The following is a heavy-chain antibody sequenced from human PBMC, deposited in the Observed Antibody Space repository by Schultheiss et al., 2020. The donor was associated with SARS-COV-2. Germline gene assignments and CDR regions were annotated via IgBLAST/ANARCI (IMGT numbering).Heavy chain of an antibody. D-gene: IGHD3-22*01. V-gene: IGHV3-30-3*01. J-gene: IGHJ6*02. CDR3: ARDKRRYYDSSGYYYHDYYYYGMDV. CDR1: GFTFSSYA. Sequence: GGSLRLSCAASGFTFSSYAMHWVHQAPGKGLEWVAVISYDGSNKYYADSVKGRFTISRDNSKNTLYLQMNSLRAEDTAVYYCARDKRRYYDSSGYYYHDYYYYGMDVWGQGTTVTVSS. CDR2: ISYDGSNK.